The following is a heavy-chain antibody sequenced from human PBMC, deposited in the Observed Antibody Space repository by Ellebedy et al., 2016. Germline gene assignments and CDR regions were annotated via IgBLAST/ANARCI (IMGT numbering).Heavy chain of an antibody. CDR3: GGGVTIFEEDV. CDR2: FSGTGGIT. D-gene: IGHD3-3*01. Sequence: GGSLRLSXAASGFTVSSYAMYWVRRASGQGLEWGPGFSGTGGITHYADSVKGRFTISRDNSRNTLYLQMNSLRAEDTALYYCGGGVTIFEEDVWGKGTTVAVSS. V-gene: IGHV3-23*01. CDR1: GFTVSSYA. J-gene: IGHJ6*04.